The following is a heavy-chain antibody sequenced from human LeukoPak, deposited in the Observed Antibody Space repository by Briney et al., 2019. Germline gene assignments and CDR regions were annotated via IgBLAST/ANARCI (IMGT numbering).Heavy chain of an antibody. CDR1: GFTFSSYW. Sequence: GGSLRLSCAASGFTFSSYWMHWVRQAPGKGLVWVSRINSDGSSTSYADSVKGRFTISRDNAKNTLYLQMNSLRAEDTAVYYCASDIVVVPAADLYYYYYGMDVWGQGTTVTVSS. D-gene: IGHD2-2*01. V-gene: IGHV3-74*01. CDR2: INSDGSST. CDR3: ASDIVVVPAADLYYYYYGMDV. J-gene: IGHJ6*02.